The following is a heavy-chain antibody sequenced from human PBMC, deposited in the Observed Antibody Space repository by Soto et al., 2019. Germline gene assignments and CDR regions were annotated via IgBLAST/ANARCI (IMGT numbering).Heavy chain of an antibody. Sequence: SETLSLTCAAYRGSFSGYYWSWIRQPPGKGLEWIGDIGYSGSTHYNPSLTSRVNISIDTPKNQFSLRLSSVTAADTAVYYCARLWFGSVDGLPNNWFDPWGQGTLVTVSS. V-gene: IGHV4-34*01. CDR1: RGSFSGYY. D-gene: IGHD3-10*01. J-gene: IGHJ5*02. CDR2: IGYSGST. CDR3: ARLWFGSVDGLPNNWFDP.